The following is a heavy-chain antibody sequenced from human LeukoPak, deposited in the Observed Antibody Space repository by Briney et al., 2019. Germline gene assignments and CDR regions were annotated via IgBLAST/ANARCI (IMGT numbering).Heavy chain of an antibody. D-gene: IGHD6-13*01. J-gene: IGHJ4*02. Sequence: KLGESLNISCKGSGYSFTSYWIGWVRQMPGKGLEWMGIIYPGDSDTKYSPFFQGQVTISADKSISTAYLQWSSLKASDTAMYYCARRSSSWDRYDNWGQGTLVTVSS. CDR2: IYPGDSDT. CDR1: GYSFTSYW. V-gene: IGHV5-51*01. CDR3: ARRSSSWDRYDN.